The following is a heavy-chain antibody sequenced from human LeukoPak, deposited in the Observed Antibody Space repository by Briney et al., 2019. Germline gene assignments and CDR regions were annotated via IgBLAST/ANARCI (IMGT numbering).Heavy chain of an antibody. CDR2: INHSGST. D-gene: IGHD2-8*02. J-gene: IGHJ4*02. Sequence: SETLSLTCAVHGGSFSGYYWSWIRQPPGKGLEWIGEINHSGSTNYNPSLKSRVTISVDTSKNQFSLKLSSVTAADTAVYYCARHPGYWGQGTLVTVSS. V-gene: IGHV4-34*01. CDR3: ARHPGY. CDR1: GGSFSGYY.